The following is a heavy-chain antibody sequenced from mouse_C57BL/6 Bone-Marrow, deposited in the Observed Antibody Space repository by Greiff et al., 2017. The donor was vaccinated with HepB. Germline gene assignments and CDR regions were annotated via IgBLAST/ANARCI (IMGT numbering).Heavy chain of an antibody. J-gene: IGHJ3*01. CDR2: ISNGGGST. CDR1: GFTFSDYY. Sequence: DVQLVESGGGLVQPGGSLKLSCAASGFTFSDYYMYWVRQTPEKRLEWVAYISNGGGSTYYPDTVKGRCTISRDNAKNTLYLQMSRLKSEDTAMYYCARKTLRGWFAYWGQGTLVTVSA. V-gene: IGHV5-12*01. CDR3: ARKTLRGWFAY.